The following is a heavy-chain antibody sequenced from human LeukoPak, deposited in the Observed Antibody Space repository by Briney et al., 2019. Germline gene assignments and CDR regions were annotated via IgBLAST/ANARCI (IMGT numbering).Heavy chain of an antibody. Sequence: SETLSLTCTVSGGSISSYYWSWIRQPAGKGLEWIERIYTSGSTNYNPSLKSRVTMSVDTSKNQFSLKLSSVTAADTAVYYCARDRVRPPYGSGSYYYGMDVWGQGTTVTVSS. CDR3: ARDRVRPPYGSGSYYYGMDV. D-gene: IGHD3-10*01. CDR1: GGSISSYY. J-gene: IGHJ6*02. CDR2: IYTSGST. V-gene: IGHV4-4*07.